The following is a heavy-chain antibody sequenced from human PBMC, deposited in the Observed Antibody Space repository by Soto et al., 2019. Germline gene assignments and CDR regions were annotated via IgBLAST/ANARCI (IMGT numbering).Heavy chain of an antibody. CDR1: GFTFSSYG. Sequence: PGGSLRLSCAASGFTFSSYGMHWVRQAPGKGLEWMAVIWYDGSNKYYADSVKGRFTISRDNSKNTLYLQMNSLRAEDTAVYYCARVSGSYFPLDYWGQGTLVTVSS. CDR2: IWYDGSNK. J-gene: IGHJ4*02. V-gene: IGHV3-33*01. D-gene: IGHD1-26*01. CDR3: ARVSGSYFPLDY.